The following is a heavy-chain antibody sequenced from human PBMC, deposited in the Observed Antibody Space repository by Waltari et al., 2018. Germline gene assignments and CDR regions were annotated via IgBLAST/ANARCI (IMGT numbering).Heavy chain of an antibody. D-gene: IGHD3-10*01. CDR2: IYDSGAT. V-gene: IGHV4-59*02. J-gene: IGHJ4*02. CDR1: GASVSDYY. Sequence: QVQLQESGPGLVRPSETLSLTCTVSGASVSDYYWNWIRLPPGKGLEWIGTIYDSGATDYTPSLKSRLTMFMDTSKNQFSLILESVTAADRGLYYCTRGLFGRSWTPYYWGQGTLVTVSS. CDR3: TRGLFGRSWTPYY.